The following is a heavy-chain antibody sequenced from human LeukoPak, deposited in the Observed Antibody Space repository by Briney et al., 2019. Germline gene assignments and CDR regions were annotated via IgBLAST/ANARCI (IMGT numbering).Heavy chain of an antibody. CDR1: GGSISSGGYH. D-gene: IGHD3-16*01. CDR3: ARHYGP. Sequence: SETLSLTCTVSGGSISSGGYHWSWIRQHPGKDLEWIGNIDYSGKTYYNPSLKSRITISIDTSEKQFSLMLSSVTAADTAVYYCARHYGPWGQGTLVTVSS. V-gene: IGHV4-31*03. J-gene: IGHJ5*02. CDR2: IDYSGKT.